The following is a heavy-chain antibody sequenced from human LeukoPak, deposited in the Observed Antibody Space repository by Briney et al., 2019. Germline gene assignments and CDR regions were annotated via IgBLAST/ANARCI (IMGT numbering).Heavy chain of an antibody. CDR1: GGSFSGYY. Sequence: TSETLSLTCAVYGGSFSGYYWSWIRQPPGKGLEWIGEINHSGSTNYNPSLKSRVTISVDTSKNQFSLKLSSVTAADTAVYYCARVKQLVPLYYYYMDVWGKGTTVTVSS. CDR2: INHSGST. V-gene: IGHV4-34*01. J-gene: IGHJ6*03. CDR3: ARVKQLVPLYYYYMDV. D-gene: IGHD6-6*01.